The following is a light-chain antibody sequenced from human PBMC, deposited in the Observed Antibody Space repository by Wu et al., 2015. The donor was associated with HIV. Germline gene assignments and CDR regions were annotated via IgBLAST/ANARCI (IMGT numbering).Light chain of an antibody. Sequence: VLTQSPATLSLSPGDRATLSCRASQSIGNYLAWYQQKPGQTPRLLFFNTSNRATGIPPRFSGRGSETDFTLTISSLESEDFALYYCQYRTTFGQGTRLESK. J-gene: IGKJ5*01. CDR3: QYRTT. CDR2: NTS. V-gene: IGKV3-11*01. CDR1: QSIGNY.